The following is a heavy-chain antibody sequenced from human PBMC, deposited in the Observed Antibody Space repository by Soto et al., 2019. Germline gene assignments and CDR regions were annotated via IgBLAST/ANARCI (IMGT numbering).Heavy chain of an antibody. CDR3: AKDTSYSSGYSDY. J-gene: IGHJ4*02. V-gene: IGHV3-23*01. D-gene: IGHD3-22*01. CDR2: ISGSGGST. Sequence: HPGGSLRLSCAASGFTFSSYAMSWVRQAPGKGLEWVSAISGSGGSTYYADSVKGRFTISRDNSKNTLYLQMNSLRAEDTAVYYCAKDTSYSSGYSDYWGQGTLVTVSS. CDR1: GFTFSSYA.